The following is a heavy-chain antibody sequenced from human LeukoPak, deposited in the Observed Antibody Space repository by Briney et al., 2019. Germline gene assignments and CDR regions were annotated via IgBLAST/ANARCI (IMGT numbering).Heavy chain of an antibody. J-gene: IGHJ3*02. CDR2: IIPIFGTA. V-gene: IGHV1-69*06. D-gene: IGHD3-10*01. CDR1: GGTFSSYA. Sequence: AVKVSCKASGGTFSSYATSWVREAPGQGLEWMGGIIPIFGTANYAQRFQGRVTITADKSTSTAYMELSSLRSEDTAVYYCARGLWFGEAKQDAFDIWGQGTMVTVSS. CDR3: ARGLWFGEAKQDAFDI.